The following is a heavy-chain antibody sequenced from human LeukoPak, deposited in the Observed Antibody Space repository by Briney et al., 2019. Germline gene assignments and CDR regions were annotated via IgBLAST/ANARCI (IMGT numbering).Heavy chain of an antibody. J-gene: IGHJ4*02. V-gene: IGHV4-34*01. CDR3: ARVTTYYYGSGSYYNTYYFDY. Sequence: PSETLSLTCAVYGGSFSGYYWSWIRQPPGKGLEWIGEINHSGSTNYNPSLKSRVTISVGTSKNQFSLKLSSVTAADTAVYYCARVTTYYYGSGSYYNTYYFDYWGQGTLVTVSS. CDR2: INHSGST. D-gene: IGHD3-10*01. CDR1: GGSFSGYY.